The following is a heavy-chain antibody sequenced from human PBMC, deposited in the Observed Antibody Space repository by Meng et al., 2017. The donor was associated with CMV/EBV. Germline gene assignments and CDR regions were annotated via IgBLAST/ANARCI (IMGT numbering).Heavy chain of an antibody. CDR3: ARDPYDFWTSYYYGMDV. D-gene: IGHD3-3*01. J-gene: IGHJ6*02. CDR1: GFTSSSYW. V-gene: IGHV3-7*01. CDR2: IKQDGSEK. Sequence: GGSLRLSCAASGFTSSSYWMSWVRQAPGKGLEWVANIKQDGSEKYYVDSVKGRFTISRDNAKNSLYLQMNSLRAEDTAVYYCARDPYDFWTSYYYGMDVWGQGTTVTVSS.